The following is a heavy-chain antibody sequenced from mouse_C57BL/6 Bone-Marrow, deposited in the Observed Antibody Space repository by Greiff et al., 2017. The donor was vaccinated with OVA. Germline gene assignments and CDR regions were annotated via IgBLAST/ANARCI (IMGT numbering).Heavy chain of an antibody. V-gene: IGHV1-18*01. Sequence: EVQLQQSGPELVKPGASVKIPCKASGYTFTDYNMDWVKQSHGKSLEWIGDINPNNGGTIYNQKFKGKATLTVDKSSSTAYMELRSLTSEDTAVYDCASTVLWLLDYWGQGTTLTVSS. CDR3: ASTVLWLLDY. D-gene: IGHD3-1*01. J-gene: IGHJ2*01. CDR1: GYTFTDYN. CDR2: INPNNGGT.